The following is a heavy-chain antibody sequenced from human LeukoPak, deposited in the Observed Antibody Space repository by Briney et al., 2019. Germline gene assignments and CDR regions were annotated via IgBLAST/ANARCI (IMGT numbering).Heavy chain of an antibody. J-gene: IGHJ4*02. V-gene: IGHV3-74*01. Sequence: GGSLRLSCAASGFTFSSYWMHWVRQAPGKGLVWVSRINSDGSSTSYADSVKGRFTISRDNAKNTLYLQMNSLRAEDTAVYYCARDQTDYYDSSGLDYWGQGTLVTVSS. CDR2: INSDGSST. CDR3: ARDQTDYYDSSGLDY. D-gene: IGHD3-22*01. CDR1: GFTFSSYW.